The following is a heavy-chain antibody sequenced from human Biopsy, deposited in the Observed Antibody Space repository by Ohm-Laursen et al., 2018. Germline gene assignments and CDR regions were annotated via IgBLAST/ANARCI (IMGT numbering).Heavy chain of an antibody. Sequence: PGTLSLTCAVSGGSMSSYYWTWIRQPPGTGLGRIGYIYNSGSTNYNPSLKSRVTISVAVDTSKSQFSLRLNSVTAADTAMYYCARGEAGVYDALDIWGQGTMVIVSS. D-gene: IGHD5/OR15-5a*01. CDR1: GGSMSSYY. J-gene: IGHJ3*02. CDR3: ARGEAGVYDALDI. V-gene: IGHV4-59*01. CDR2: IYNSGST.